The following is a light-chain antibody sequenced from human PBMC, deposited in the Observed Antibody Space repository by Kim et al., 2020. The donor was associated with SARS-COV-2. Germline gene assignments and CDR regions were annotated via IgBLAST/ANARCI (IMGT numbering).Light chain of an antibody. CDR2: EVS. CDR3: YSYAGSSTFGV. CDR1: SSDVGSYNL. V-gene: IGLV2-23*02. Sequence: QSITISCTGTSSDVGSYNLVSWYQQHPGKAPKLMIYEVSERPSGVSNRFSGSKSGNTASLTISGLQAEDEADCYCYSYAGSSTFGVFGGGTQLTVL. J-gene: IGLJ3*02.